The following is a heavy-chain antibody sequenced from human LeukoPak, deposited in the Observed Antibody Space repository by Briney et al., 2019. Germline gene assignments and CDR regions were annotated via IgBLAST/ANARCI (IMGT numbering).Heavy chain of an antibody. D-gene: IGHD3-22*01. Sequence: ASVKVSCKVSGYTLTELSMHWVRQAPGKGIEWMGGFDPEDGETIYAQKFQGRVTMTEDTSTDTAYMELSSLRSEDTAVYYCATVLGYYDSSGYYYGGTFDYWGQGTLVTVSS. J-gene: IGHJ4*02. CDR1: GYTLTELS. CDR2: FDPEDGET. V-gene: IGHV1-24*01. CDR3: ATVLGYYDSSGYYYGGTFDY.